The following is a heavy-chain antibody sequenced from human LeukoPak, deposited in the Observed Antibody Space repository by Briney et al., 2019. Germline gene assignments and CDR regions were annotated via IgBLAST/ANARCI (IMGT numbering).Heavy chain of an antibody. V-gene: IGHV3-30*02. CDR3: AKDDGTYYFDS. CDR1: GFTFSAYG. Sequence: AGGSLRLSCEASGFTFSAYGMHWVRQAPGKGLEWVAFTRYDGSNKVYADSVSGRFIISRDNSENTVYLQMNSLRPEDTAIYYCAKDDGTYYFDSWGRGTLVTVST. J-gene: IGHJ4*02. CDR2: TRYDGSNK. D-gene: IGHD1-26*01.